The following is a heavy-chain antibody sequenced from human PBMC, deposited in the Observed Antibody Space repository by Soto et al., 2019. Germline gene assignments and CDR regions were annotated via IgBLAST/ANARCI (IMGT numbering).Heavy chain of an antibody. Sequence: PGGSLRLSCAASGCTFSRYEMNCVRHSPGKGLEWVSYISSSGNTIYYADSVKGRFTISRDNAKNSLYLQMNSLRAEDAAVYYCARGSTMIAVNHLQYWGQGTLVKVS. CDR2: ISSSGNTI. CDR3: ARGSTMIAVNHLQY. V-gene: IGHV3-48*03. CDR1: GCTFSRYE. J-gene: IGHJ4*02. D-gene: IGHD3-22*01.